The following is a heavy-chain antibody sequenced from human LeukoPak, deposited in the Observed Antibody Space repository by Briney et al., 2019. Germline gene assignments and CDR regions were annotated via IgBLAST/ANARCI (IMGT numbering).Heavy chain of an antibody. V-gene: IGHV4-4*07. CDR1: GGSISSYY. D-gene: IGHD2-21*01. CDR3: ARDPTPMVVIDENVVRAWFDP. J-gene: IGHJ5*02. CDR2: IYTSGST. Sequence: SETLSLTCTVSGGSISSYYWSWIRQPAGKGLEWIGRIYTSGSTNYNPSLKSRVTMSVDTSKNQFSLKLSSVTAADTAVYYCARDPTPMVVIDENVVRAWFDPWGQGTLVTVSS.